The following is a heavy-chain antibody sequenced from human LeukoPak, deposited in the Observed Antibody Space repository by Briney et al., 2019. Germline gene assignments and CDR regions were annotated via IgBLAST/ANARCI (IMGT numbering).Heavy chain of an antibody. CDR2: IVVGSGNT. V-gene: IGHV1-58*02. D-gene: IGHD2/OR15-2a*01. Sequence: SVKVSCKASGFTFSSSAIQWVRQARGQRLEWIGWIVVGSGNTNYAQKFQGRVTITRDMSTSTAYMELRRLRSEDTAVYYCAADDLSTGVWGQGTTVSVSS. J-gene: IGHJ6*02. CDR3: AADDLSTGV. CDR1: GFTFSSSA.